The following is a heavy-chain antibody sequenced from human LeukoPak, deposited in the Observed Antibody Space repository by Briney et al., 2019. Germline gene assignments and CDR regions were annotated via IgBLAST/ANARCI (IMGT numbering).Heavy chain of an antibody. D-gene: IGHD6-13*01. V-gene: IGHV3-23*01. CDR3: AKGRCGDSSCWYFDS. Sequence: GGSLRLSCAASGFSLKLSAMSWVRQAPGKGLEWVALISGSGSRGSGISGGNTYYADSVKGRFTISRDDSQNTVCLQMNGLRAEDTAIYFCAKGRCGDSSCWYFDSWAKGTRVTVSS. CDR1: GFSLKLSA. J-gene: IGHJ4*02. CDR2: ISGSGSRGSGISGGNT.